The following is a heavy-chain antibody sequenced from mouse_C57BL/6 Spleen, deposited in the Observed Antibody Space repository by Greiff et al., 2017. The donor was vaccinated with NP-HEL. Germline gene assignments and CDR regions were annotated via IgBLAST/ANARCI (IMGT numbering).Heavy chain of an antibody. CDR3: ARSEPYYFDY. CDR1: GYSFTGYY. CDR2: INPSTGGT. Sequence: EVQLQQSGPELVKPVSSVQLPFNASGYSFTGYYMNWVKQSPEKSLEWIGEINPSTGGTTYNQKFKAKATLTVDKSSSTAYMQLSSLTSEDSAVYFCARSEPYYFDYWGQGTTLTVSS. V-gene: IGHV1-42*01. J-gene: IGHJ2*01.